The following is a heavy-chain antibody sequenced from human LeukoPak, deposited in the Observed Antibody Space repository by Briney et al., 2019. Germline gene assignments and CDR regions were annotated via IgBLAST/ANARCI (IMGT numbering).Heavy chain of an antibody. CDR1: GFTFSSYS. Sequence: GGSLRLSCAASGFTFSSYSMNWVRQAPGKGLEWVSSISSSSNYIYYADSVKGRFTISRDNAKNSLYLQMNSLRAEDTAVYYCARDRSPVATSHDAFDIWGQGTMVTVSS. CDR3: ARDRSPVATSHDAFDI. V-gene: IGHV3-21*01. D-gene: IGHD5-24*01. CDR2: ISSSSNYI. J-gene: IGHJ3*02.